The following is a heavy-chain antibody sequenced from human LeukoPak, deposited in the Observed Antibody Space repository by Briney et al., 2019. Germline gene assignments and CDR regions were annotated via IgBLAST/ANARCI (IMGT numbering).Heavy chain of an antibody. V-gene: IGHV1-8*03. CDR3: ARGRSGTHLLAEFDY. J-gene: IGHJ4*02. Sequence: ASAKVSCKASGYTFTRYDIHWVRQANGRGLEWMGWINPNSGSTGYSQKFRGRVTFTTDTSISADYLELSSLKSEDTALYYCARGRSGTHLLAEFDYWGQGTLVIASS. CDR2: INPNSGST. D-gene: IGHD1-26*01. CDR1: GYTFTRYD.